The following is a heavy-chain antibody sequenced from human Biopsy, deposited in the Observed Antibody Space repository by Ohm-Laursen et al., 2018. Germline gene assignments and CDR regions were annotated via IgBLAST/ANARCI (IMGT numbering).Heavy chain of an antibody. J-gene: IGHJ2*01. CDR3: ASAGYNPDWNFEL. CDR2: IYFTGRT. Sequence: TLSLTCTVSGGPIDSYYWSWIRQPPGKALEWIGYIYFTGRTSYNPSLKSRVTMSVNTSKKQFSLRLSSVTAADTAVYYCASAGYNPDWNFELRGRGPRVHVS. V-gene: IGHV4-59*12. CDR1: GGPIDSYY. D-gene: IGHD5-24*01.